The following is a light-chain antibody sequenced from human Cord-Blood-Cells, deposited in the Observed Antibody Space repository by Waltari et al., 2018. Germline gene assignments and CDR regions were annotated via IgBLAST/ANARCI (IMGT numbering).Light chain of an antibody. J-gene: IGKJ2*01. CDR2: GAS. Sequence: EIVMTQSPATLSVSPAESVPLSCRASQRVSSTCAWYQQKPGQAPRLLIYGASTRATGIPARFRGSASGTEFTLTISSLQSEDFAVYDCQQYNNWPHTFGQGTKLEIK. CDR3: QQYNNWPHT. CDR1: QRVSST. V-gene: IGKV3-15*01.